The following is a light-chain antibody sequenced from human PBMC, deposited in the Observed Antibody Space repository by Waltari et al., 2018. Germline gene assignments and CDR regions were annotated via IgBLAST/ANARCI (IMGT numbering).Light chain of an antibody. V-gene: IGKV3-15*01. CDR3: QHYDNWLYS. J-gene: IGKJ2*03. CDR2: GAS. CDR1: QRVSSH. Sequence: ILMTQYPATLSVSPGERATLFCRASQRVSSHLAWYQQKPGQAPRLLLFGASTRATGTPARFRGSGSETEFTLTISSLQSEDFAVYYCQHYDNWLYSFGQGTKVEIK.